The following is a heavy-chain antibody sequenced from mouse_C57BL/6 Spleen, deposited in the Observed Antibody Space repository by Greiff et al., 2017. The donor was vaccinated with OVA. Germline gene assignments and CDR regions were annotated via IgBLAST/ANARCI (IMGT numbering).Heavy chain of an antibody. V-gene: IGHV5-12*01. D-gene: IGHD2-4*01. Sequence: EVKLMESGGGLVQPGGSLKLSCAASGFTFSDYYMYWVRQTPEKRLEWVAYISNGGGSTYYPDTVKGRFTISRDNAKNTLYLQMSRLKSEDTAMYDCARHEYERYWYFDVWGTGTTVTVSS. CDR1: GFTFSDYY. CDR2: ISNGGGST. J-gene: IGHJ1*03. CDR3: ARHEYERYWYFDV.